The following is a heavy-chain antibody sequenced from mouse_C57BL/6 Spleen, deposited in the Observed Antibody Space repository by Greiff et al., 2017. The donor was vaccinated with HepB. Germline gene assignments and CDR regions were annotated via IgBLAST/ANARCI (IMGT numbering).Heavy chain of an antibody. V-gene: IGHV5-9-1*02. CDR3: TRGGGYDGFAY. CDR2: ISSGGDYI. D-gene: IGHD2-2*01. CDR1: GFTFSSYA. J-gene: IGHJ3*01. Sequence: EVKLMESGEGLVKPGGSLKLSCAASGFTFSSYAMSWVRQTPEKRLEWVAYISSGGDYIYYADTVKGRFTISRDNARNTLYLQMSSLKSEDTAMYYCTRGGGYDGFAYWGQGTLVTVSA.